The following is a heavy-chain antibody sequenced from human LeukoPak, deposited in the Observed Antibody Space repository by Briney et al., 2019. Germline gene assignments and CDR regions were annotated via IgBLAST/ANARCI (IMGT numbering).Heavy chain of an antibody. V-gene: IGHV3-30*04. Sequence: GGSLRLSCAASGFTFSSYAMHWVRQAPGKGLEWVAVISYDGSNKYYADSVKDRFTISRDNSKNTLYLQMNSLRAEDTAVYYCARDRGQLLRMDVWGKGTTVTVSS. CDR3: ARDRGQLLRMDV. J-gene: IGHJ6*04. CDR2: ISYDGSNK. CDR1: GFTFSSYA. D-gene: IGHD2-2*01.